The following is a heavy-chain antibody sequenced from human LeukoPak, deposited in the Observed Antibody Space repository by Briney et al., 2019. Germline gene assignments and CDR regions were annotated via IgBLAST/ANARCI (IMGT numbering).Heavy chain of an antibody. CDR1: GFTFSSYA. J-gene: IGHJ4*02. Sequence: GGSLRLSCAASGFTFSSYAMSWVRQAPGKGLEWVSAISGSGGSTYYADSVKGRFTISRDNSKNTLYLQMNSPRAEDTAVYYCAKDRRPYSSSWPYFDYWGQGTLVTVSS. D-gene: IGHD6-13*01. V-gene: IGHV3-23*01. CDR3: AKDRRPYSSSWPYFDY. CDR2: ISGSGGST.